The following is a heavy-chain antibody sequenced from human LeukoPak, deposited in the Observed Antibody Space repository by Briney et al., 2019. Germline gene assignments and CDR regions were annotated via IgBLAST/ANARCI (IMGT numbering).Heavy chain of an antibody. CDR3: VKDRGGYSYGFDY. J-gene: IGHJ4*02. CDR1: GFTFSSYA. D-gene: IGHD5-18*01. CDR2: ISSNGGST. Sequence: TGGSLRLSCSASGFTFSSYATHWVRQAPGKGLEYVSAISSNGGSTYYADSVKGRFTISRDNSKNTLYLQMSSLRAEDTAVYYCVKDRGGYSYGFDYWGQGTLVTVSS. V-gene: IGHV3-64D*06.